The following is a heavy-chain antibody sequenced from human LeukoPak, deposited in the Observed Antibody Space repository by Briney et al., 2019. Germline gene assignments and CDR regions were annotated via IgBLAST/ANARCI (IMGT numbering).Heavy chain of an antibody. CDR1: GGSFSGYY. CDR2: INHSGST. CDR3: ASAEYSSSSFDY. Sequence: SETLSLTCAVSGGSFSGYYWSWIRQPPGKGLEWIGEINHSGSTNYNPSLKSRVTISVDTSKNQFSLKLSSVTAADTAVYYCASAEYSSSSFDYWGREPWSPSPQ. V-gene: IGHV4-34*01. J-gene: IGHJ4*02. D-gene: IGHD6-6*01.